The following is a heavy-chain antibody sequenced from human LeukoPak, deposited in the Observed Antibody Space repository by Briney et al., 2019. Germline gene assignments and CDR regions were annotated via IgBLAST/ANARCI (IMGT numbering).Heavy chain of an antibody. CDR2: IYTSGST. D-gene: IGHD3-3*01. CDR3: AREGTIFGVVIHYDY. V-gene: IGHV4-4*07. J-gene: IGHJ4*02. Sequence: SETLSLTCTVSGGSISSYYWSWIRQPAGKGLEWIGRIYTSGSTNYNLSLKSRVTMSVDTSKNQFSLKLSSVTAADTAVYYCAREGTIFGVVIHYDYWGQGTQVTVSS. CDR1: GGSISSYY.